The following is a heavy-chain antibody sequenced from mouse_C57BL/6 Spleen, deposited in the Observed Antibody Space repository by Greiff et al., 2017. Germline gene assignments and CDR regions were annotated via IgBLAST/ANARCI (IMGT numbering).Heavy chain of an antibody. Sequence: QVQLQQPGAELVKPGASVKLSCKASGYTFTSYWMQWVKQRPGQGLEWIGEIDPSDSYTNYNQKFKGKATLTVDTSSSTAYMQLSSLTSEDSAVYYCARVGLRREGSDYWGQGTTLTVSS. J-gene: IGHJ2*01. CDR2: IDPSDSYT. V-gene: IGHV1-50*01. D-gene: IGHD2-4*01. CDR3: ARVGLRREGSDY. CDR1: GYTFTSYW.